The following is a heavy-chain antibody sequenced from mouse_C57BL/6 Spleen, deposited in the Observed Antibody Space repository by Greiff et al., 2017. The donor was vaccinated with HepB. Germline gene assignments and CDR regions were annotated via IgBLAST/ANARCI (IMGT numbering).Heavy chain of an antibody. CDR1: GYSFTDYN. J-gene: IGHJ1*03. CDR3: ARGPYSGYPRDFDV. Sequence: EVKLMESGPELVKPGASVKISCKASGYSFTDYNMTWVKQSNGKSLEWIGVINPNYGTTSYNQKFKGKATLTVDQSSSTAYMQLNSLTSEDSAVYYCARGPYSGYPRDFDVWGTGTTVTVSS. D-gene: IGHD2-2*01. CDR2: INPNYGTT. V-gene: IGHV1-39*01.